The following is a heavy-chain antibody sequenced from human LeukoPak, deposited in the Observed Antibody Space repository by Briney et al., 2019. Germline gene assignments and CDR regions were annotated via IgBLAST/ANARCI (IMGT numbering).Heavy chain of an antibody. D-gene: IGHD3-10*01. Sequence: GGSLRLSCAASGFTFSSYAMSWVRQAPGKGLEWVSAISGSGGSTYYADSVKGRFTISRDNAKNSLYLQMNSLRAEDTAVYYCARGSSSRNVGNFDYWGQGTLVTVSS. CDR1: GFTFSSYA. CDR2: ISGSGGST. V-gene: IGHV3-23*01. CDR3: ARGSSSRNVGNFDY. J-gene: IGHJ4*02.